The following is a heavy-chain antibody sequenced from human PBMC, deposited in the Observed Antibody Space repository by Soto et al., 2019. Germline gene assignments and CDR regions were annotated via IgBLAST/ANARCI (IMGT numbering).Heavy chain of an antibody. D-gene: IGHD4-17*01. J-gene: IGHJ4*02. CDR3: ARDLDYGDYAPFEY. V-gene: IGHV3-7*01. CDR1: GFRSRNNW. CDR2: IKQDGSEK. Sequence: RGALRLSCSASGFRSRNNWMSWVRQVPGKGLEWVANIKQDGSEKHYADSVKGRFTLSRDNVENSLYLQMNSLRAEDTAVYYCARDLDYGDYAPFEYWGQGALVTVSS.